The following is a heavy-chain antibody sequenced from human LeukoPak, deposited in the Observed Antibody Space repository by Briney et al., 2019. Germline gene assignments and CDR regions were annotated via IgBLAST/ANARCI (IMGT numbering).Heavy chain of an antibody. CDR1: GFTFNSYD. V-gene: IGHV3-33*08. CDR2: IWYDGINK. D-gene: IGHD5-18*01. J-gene: IGHJ4*02. CDR3: ARDSAPRGYSYGLYFGY. Sequence: GGSLRLSCAASGFTFNSYDMHWVRQAPGKGLEWVAVIWYDGINKYYADSVKGRFTISRDNSKNTLYLQMNSLRAEDTAVYYCARDSAPRGYSYGLYFGYWGQGTLVTVSS.